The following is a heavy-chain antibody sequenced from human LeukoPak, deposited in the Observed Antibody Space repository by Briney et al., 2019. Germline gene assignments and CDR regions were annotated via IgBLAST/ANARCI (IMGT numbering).Heavy chain of an antibody. J-gene: IGHJ4*02. CDR3: ARDVLRITMVRGAPDY. D-gene: IGHD3-10*01. CDR1: GYTFTSYG. CDR2: ISAYNGNT. Sequence: ASVKVSCKASGYTFTSYGISWVRQAPGQGLEWMGWISAYNGNTNYAQKLQGRVTMTTDTSTSTAYMELRSLRSDDTAVYYCARDVLRITMVRGAPDYWGQGTLVTVSS. V-gene: IGHV1-18*01.